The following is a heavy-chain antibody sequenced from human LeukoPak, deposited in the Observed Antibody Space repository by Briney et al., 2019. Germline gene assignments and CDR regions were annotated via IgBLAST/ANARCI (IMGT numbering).Heavy chain of an antibody. CDR3: ARDSYSSGWYGMGY. Sequence: GGSLRLSCAASGFTFSSYWMSWVRQAPGKGLEWVANIKQDGSEKYYVDSVKGRFTISRDNAKNSLYLQMNSLRAEDTAVYYCARDSYSSGWYGMGYWGQGTLVTVSS. CDR2: IKQDGSEK. J-gene: IGHJ4*02. D-gene: IGHD6-19*01. CDR1: GFTFSSYW. V-gene: IGHV3-7*01.